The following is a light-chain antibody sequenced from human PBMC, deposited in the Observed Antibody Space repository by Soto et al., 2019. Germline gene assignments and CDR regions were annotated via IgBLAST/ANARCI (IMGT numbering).Light chain of an antibody. J-gene: IGKJ1*01. CDR1: QSIRNY. Sequence: DIPMTQSPSSLSASVGDRVTITCRASQSIRNYLNWYQQKVGKAPKLLIYTASGLQGGVPSRFSGSGSGTDFTLTISSLQPEDFAPYYCQQSYSTPPTFGQGTKVEIQ. CDR3: QQSYSTPPT. CDR2: TAS. V-gene: IGKV1-39*01.